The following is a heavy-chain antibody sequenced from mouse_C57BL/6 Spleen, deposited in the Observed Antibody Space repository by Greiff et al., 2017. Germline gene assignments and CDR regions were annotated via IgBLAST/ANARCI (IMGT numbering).Heavy chain of an antibody. Sequence: VQLQQSGAELVRPGASVTLSCKASGYTFTDYEMHWVKQTPVHGLEWIGAIDPETGGTAYNQKFKGKAILTAAKSSSTAYMELRSLTSEDSAVYYCTRGGYYGSYWYFEVWGTGTTVTVAS. CDR3: TRGGYYGSYWYFEV. D-gene: IGHD1-1*01. CDR2: IDPETGGT. CDR1: GYTFTDYE. V-gene: IGHV1-15*01. J-gene: IGHJ1*03.